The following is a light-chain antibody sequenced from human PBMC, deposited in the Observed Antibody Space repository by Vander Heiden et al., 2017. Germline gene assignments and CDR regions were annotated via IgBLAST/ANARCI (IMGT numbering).Light chain of an antibody. CDR3: QQRSN. CDR2: DAS. CDR1: QSVSRY. V-gene: IGKV3-11*01. Sequence: EIVLTQSPATLSLSPGERATLSCRASQSVSRYLAWYQQKPGQAPRLLIYDASNRATGIPARFSGSGSGTDFTLTISSLEPEDFAVYYCQQRSNFGQGTRLEIK. J-gene: IGKJ5*01.